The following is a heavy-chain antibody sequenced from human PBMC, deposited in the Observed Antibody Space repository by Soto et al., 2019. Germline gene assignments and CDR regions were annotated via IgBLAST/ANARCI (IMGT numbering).Heavy chain of an antibody. Sequence: GGSLRLSCAASGFTFDDYAMHWVRQAPGKGLEWVSGISWNSGSIGYADSVKGRFTISRDNAKNSLYLQMNSLRAEDTALYYCAKQHPPLGGFDYWGQGTLVTVSS. V-gene: IGHV3-9*01. J-gene: IGHJ4*02. D-gene: IGHD3-10*01. CDR2: ISWNSGSI. CDR1: GFTFDDYA. CDR3: AKQHPPLGGFDY.